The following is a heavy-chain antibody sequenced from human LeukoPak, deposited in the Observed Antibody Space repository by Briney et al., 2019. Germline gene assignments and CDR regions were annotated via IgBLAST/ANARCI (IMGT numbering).Heavy chain of an antibody. Sequence: ASETLSLTCTVSGGYISSYYWSWIRQPPGKGLEWIGYFYYSGSTNYNPSLKSRVTISVDTSKNQFSLKLSSVTAADTAVYYCARGVLRYFDWLLSQYYFDYWGQGTLVTVSS. CDR1: GGYISSYY. CDR2: FYYSGST. V-gene: IGHV4-59*12. D-gene: IGHD3-9*01. CDR3: ARGVLRYFDWLLSQYYFDY. J-gene: IGHJ4*02.